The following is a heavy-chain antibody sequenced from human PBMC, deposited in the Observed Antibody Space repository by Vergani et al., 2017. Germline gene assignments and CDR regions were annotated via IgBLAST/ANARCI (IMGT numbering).Heavy chain of an antibody. D-gene: IGHD3-3*01. CDR3: AGVTMYYDFWSGYWGSGSWYYYCGMDV. Sequence: QVQLVQSGAEVKKPGSSVKVSCKASGGTFSSYTISWVRQAPGQGLEWMGRIIPILGIANYAQKFQGRVTITSDKTTSTAYMELISLISEDTAVYYCAGVTMYYDFWSGYWGSGSWYYYCGMDVWGQGTTVTVSS. CDR2: IIPILGIA. V-gene: IGHV1-69*02. CDR1: GGTFSSYT. J-gene: IGHJ6*02.